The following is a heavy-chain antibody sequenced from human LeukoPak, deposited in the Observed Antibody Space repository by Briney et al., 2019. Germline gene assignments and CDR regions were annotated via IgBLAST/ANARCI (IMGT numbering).Heavy chain of an antibody. V-gene: IGHV1-69*13. CDR2: IIPIFGTA. Sequence: SVKVSCKASGGTFSSYAISWVRQAPGQGLEWMGGIIPIFGTANYARKFQGRVTITADESTSTAYMELSSLRSEDTAVYYCASIAAAGTTLYPATTYYYYYMDVWGKGTTVTVSS. CDR1: GGTFSSYA. J-gene: IGHJ6*03. D-gene: IGHD6-13*01. CDR3: ASIAAAGTTLYPATTYYYYYMDV.